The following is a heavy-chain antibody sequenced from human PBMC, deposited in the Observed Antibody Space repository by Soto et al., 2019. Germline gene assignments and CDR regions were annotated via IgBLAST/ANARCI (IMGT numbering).Heavy chain of an antibody. CDR1: CGSIDHYY. CDR2: IYYIGST. CDR3: ARVLGSGVSDY. V-gene: IGHV4-59*01. D-gene: IGHD2-15*01. Sequence: SETLSLTCTVSCGSIDHYYLSWIRQPPGKGLEWIGYIYYIGSTKYNPSLTSRLTISVDTSKNQFSLRLSSVTAADTAVYYCARVLGSGVSDYWGQGTLVTVSS. J-gene: IGHJ4*02.